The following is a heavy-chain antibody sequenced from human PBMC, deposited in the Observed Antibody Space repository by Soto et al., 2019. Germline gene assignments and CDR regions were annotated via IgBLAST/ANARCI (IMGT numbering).Heavy chain of an antibody. CDR1: GFTFTSSA. D-gene: IGHD3-10*01. CDR2: IVVGSGNT. CDR3: AADPQWFGELYYYYGMDV. V-gene: IGHV1-58*01. J-gene: IGHJ6*02. Sequence: SVKVSCKASGFTFTSSAVQWVRQARGQRLEWIGWIVVGSGNTNYAQKFQERVTITRDMSTSTAYMELSSLRSEDTAVYYCAADPQWFGELYYYYGMDVWGQGTTVTVSS.